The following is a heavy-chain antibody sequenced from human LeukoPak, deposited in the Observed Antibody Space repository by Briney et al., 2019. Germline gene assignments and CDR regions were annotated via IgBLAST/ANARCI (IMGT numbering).Heavy chain of an antibody. CDR1: GFTVSSNY. J-gene: IGHJ4*02. D-gene: IGHD3-3*01. CDR3: ARCPSWSGCTYYDY. Sequence: GGSLRLSCAASGFTVSSNYMSWVRQAPGKGLEWVSVIYSGDSTYYADSVKGRFTISRDNSKNTLYLQMNSLRAEDTAVYYCARCPSWSGCTYYDYWGQGTLVTVSS. CDR2: IYSGDST. V-gene: IGHV3-66*01.